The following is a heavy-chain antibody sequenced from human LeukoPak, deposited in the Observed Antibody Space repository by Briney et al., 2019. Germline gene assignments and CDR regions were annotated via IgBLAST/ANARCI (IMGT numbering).Heavy chain of an antibody. Sequence: GGSLRLSCAASGFSFNLCSINWVRQAPGKGLEWVSYISGSTTHMNYADSLKGRFTISRDNAKGSVYLQINSLRDDDTAIYYCARDRGHVWFDYWGRGTLVTVSS. CDR3: ARDRGHVWFDY. CDR1: GFSFNLCS. J-gene: IGHJ5*01. V-gene: IGHV3-21*04. CDR2: ISGSTTHM.